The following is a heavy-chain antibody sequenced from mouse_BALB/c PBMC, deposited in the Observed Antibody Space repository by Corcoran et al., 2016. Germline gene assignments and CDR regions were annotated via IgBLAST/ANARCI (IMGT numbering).Heavy chain of an antibody. D-gene: IGHD2-14*01. CDR2: INPYNDGT. Sequence: EVQLQQSGPELVKPGASVKMSCKASGYTFTSYVMHWVKQKLGQGLEWIGYINPYNDGTKYNEKFKGKATLTSDKSSSTAYMELSSLTSEDSAVYYCARGGYPDWYFDVWGAGTTVTVSS. J-gene: IGHJ1*01. CDR1: GYTFTSYV. CDR3: ARGGYPDWYFDV. V-gene: IGHV1S136*01.